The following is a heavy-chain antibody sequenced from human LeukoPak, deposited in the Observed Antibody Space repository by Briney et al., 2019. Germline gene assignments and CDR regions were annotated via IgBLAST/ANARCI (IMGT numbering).Heavy chain of an antibody. CDR1: GGSISSGGYY. CDR2: IYHSGST. V-gene: IGHV4-30-2*01. Sequence: SQTLSLTCTVSGGSISSGGYYWSWIRQPPGKGLEWIGYIYHSGSTYYNPSLKSRVTISVDRSKNQFSLKLSSVTAADTAVYYCARSDFIAEDYAFDIWGQGTMVTVSS. CDR3: ARSDFIAEDYAFDI. J-gene: IGHJ3*02. D-gene: IGHD3-3*01.